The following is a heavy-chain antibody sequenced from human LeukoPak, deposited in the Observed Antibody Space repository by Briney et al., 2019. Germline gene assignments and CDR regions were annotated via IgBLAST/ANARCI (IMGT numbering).Heavy chain of an antibody. CDR3: ARDQGYYGEIRAFDI. V-gene: IGHV4-61*02. CDR1: GGSISSGSYY. D-gene: IGHD3-10*01. Sequence: KTSQTLSLTCTVSGGSISSGSYYWSWIRQPAGKGLEWIGRIYTSGSTNYNPSLKSRVTISVDTSKNQFSLKLSSVTAADTAVYYCARDQGYYGEIRAFDIWGQGTMVTVSS. CDR2: IYTSGST. J-gene: IGHJ3*02.